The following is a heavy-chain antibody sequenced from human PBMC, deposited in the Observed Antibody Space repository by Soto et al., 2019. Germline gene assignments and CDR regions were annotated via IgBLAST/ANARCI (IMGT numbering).Heavy chain of an antibody. J-gene: IGHJ6*02. V-gene: IGHV1-69*13. CDR1: GGTFSSYA. CDR2: IIPIFGTE. CDR3: ARSQGGQQRGYSGYDYYYYYGMDV. D-gene: IGHD5-12*01. Sequence: ASVKVSCKASGGTFSSYAISWVRQAPGQGLEWMGGIIPIFGTENYAQKFQGRVTITADESTSTAYMELSSLRSEDTAVYYCARSQGGQQRGYSGYDYYYYYGMDVWGQGTTVTVSS.